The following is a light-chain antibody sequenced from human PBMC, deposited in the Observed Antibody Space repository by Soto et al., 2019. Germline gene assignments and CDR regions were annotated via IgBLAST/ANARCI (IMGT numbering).Light chain of an antibody. CDR2: DAS. Sequence: DIQMTQSPSTLSASVGDRVTITCRASQSISSWLAGYQQKPGKAPKLLIYDASSLESGVPSRFSVSGSGTEFTLTISSLQPDDFATYYCQQYNSYSPWTFGQGTKVEIK. J-gene: IGKJ1*01. V-gene: IGKV1-5*01. CDR3: QQYNSYSPWT. CDR1: QSISSW.